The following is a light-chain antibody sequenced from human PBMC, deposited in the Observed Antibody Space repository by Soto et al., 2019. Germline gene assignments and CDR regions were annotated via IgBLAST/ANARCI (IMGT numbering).Light chain of an antibody. CDR3: QQRNNWPPIT. CDR2: DAS. Sequence: EIVLTQSPVTLSLSPGERATLSCRASQSVSSYLAWYQQRPGQAPRLLIYDASNRATGIPARFSGSGSGTDFTLTIDNLEPEDFAIYYCQQRNNWPPITFGPGTRLEIK. J-gene: IGKJ5*01. V-gene: IGKV3-11*01. CDR1: QSVSSY.